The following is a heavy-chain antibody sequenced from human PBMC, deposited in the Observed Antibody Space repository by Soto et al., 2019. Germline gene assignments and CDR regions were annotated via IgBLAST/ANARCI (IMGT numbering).Heavy chain of an antibody. CDR1: GDSIIGTGW. D-gene: IGHD3-22*01. CDR3: VRNGYYGLEV. Sequence: QVQLQESSPGLVRPSGTLSLTCAVSGDSIIGTGWWSWVRQSPGKGLDWIGEVYHSGATNYNPSLKSRVTISVDTSRNQFSLNVGSVTAADTAVYYCVRNGYYGLEVWGQGTTVTVSS. J-gene: IGHJ6*02. CDR2: VYHSGAT. V-gene: IGHV4-4*02.